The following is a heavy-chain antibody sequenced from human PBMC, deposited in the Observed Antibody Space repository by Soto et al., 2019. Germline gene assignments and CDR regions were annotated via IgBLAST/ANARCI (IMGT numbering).Heavy chain of an antibody. CDR2: IYYSGST. J-gene: IGHJ3*02. V-gene: IGHV4-30-4*01. CDR3: ARPLYYYDSSGYGPGAFDI. Sequence: QVQLQESGPGLVKPSQTLSLTCTVSGGSISSGDYYWSWIRQPPGKGLEWIGYIYYSGSTYYNPSLQSRVTISVDTSKNQFSLKLSSVTAADTAVYYCARPLYYYDSSGYGPGAFDIWGQGTMVTVSS. D-gene: IGHD3-22*01. CDR1: GGSISSGDYY.